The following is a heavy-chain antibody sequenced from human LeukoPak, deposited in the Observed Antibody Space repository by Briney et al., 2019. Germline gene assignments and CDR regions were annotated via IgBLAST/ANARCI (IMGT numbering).Heavy chain of an antibody. J-gene: IGHJ4*02. Sequence: PGGSLRLSCTVSGFTVSSNSMSWVRQAPGKGLEWVSFIYSGGNTHYSDSVKGRFTISRDNSKNTLYLQMNSLRAEDTAVYYCANSGSYVGDFDYWGQGTLVTVSS. V-gene: IGHV3-53*01. D-gene: IGHD1-26*01. CDR1: GFTVSSNS. CDR2: IYSGGNT. CDR3: ANSGSYVGDFDY.